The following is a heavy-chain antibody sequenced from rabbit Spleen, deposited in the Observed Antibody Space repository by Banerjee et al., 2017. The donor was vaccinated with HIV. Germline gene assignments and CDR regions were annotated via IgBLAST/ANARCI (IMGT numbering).Heavy chain of an antibody. V-gene: IGHV1S43*01. D-gene: IGHD1-1*01. J-gene: IGHJ6*01. CDR2: IYTGRGGT. CDR1: GVSFNDKDV. CDR3: ARYYIFYGMDL. Sequence: QQQLEESGGGLVQPGGTLTLTCKASGVSFNDKDVMCWVRQAPGKGLEWIGAIYTGRGGTDYANWVNGRFTISSDNAQYTVDLHMNSLTAADTATYFCARYYIFYGMDLWGPGTLVTVS.